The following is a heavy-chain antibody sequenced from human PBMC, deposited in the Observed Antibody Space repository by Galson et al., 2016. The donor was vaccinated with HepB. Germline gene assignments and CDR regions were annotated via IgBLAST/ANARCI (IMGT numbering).Heavy chain of an antibody. V-gene: IGHV3-53*01. D-gene: IGHD2/OR15-2a*01. CDR1: GFTVSSNY. Sequence: SLRLSCAASGFTVSSNYMTWVRQAPGKGLEWVSVIYSGGSTYYADSVKGRFIISRDNSKNTLYLQMNSPRAEDTAVYYCARDNNYYYGMDVWGQGTTVTVSS. CDR2: IYSGGST. J-gene: IGHJ6*02. CDR3: ARDNNYYYGMDV.